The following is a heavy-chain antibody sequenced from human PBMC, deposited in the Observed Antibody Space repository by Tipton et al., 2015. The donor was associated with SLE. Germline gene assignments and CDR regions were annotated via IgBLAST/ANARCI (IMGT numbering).Heavy chain of an antibody. CDR1: GDSMSSFY. V-gene: IGHV4-4*07. D-gene: IGHD1-26*01. J-gene: IGHJ4*02. Sequence: TLSLTCTVSGDSMSSFYWTWFRQTAGKGLEWIGRIYTTESTNYNPSLKSRVTMSVDTSKNQFSLKLSSVTAADTAVYYCARDGGSYRGGLFDYWGQGTLVTVSS. CDR2: IYTTEST. CDR3: ARDGGSYRGGLFDY.